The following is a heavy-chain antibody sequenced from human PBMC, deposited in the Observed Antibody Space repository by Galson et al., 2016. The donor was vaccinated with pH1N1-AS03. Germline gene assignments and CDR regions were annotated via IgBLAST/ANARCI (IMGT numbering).Heavy chain of an antibody. J-gene: IGHJ3*01. CDR3: ASDGVFDHKSAFDF. D-gene: IGHD3-9*01. CDR2: IDTDGTSA. CDR1: GFAFNKFW. V-gene: IGHV3-74*03. Sequence: SLRLSCAASGFAFNKFWMHWVRQAPGKGLEWVSQIDTDGTSATYADSVKGRFTTSRDNAKNTLYLQMNSLRDEDTAVYYYASDGVFDHKSAFDFWGQGTMVTVSS.